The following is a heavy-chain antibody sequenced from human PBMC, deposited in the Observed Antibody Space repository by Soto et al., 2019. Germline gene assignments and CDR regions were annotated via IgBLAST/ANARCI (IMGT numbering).Heavy chain of an antibody. CDR1: GFTFDDYA. Sequence: EVQLVESGGGLVQPGRSLRLSCAASGFTFDDYAMHWVRQAPGKGLEWVSGISWNSGSIGYADSVKGRFTISRDNAKNSLYLQMNSLRAEDTALYYCAKGQGGYYYYYGMDVWGQGTTVTVSS. CDR2: ISWNSGSI. J-gene: IGHJ6*02. CDR3: AKGQGGYYYYYGMDV. D-gene: IGHD3-16*01. V-gene: IGHV3-9*01.